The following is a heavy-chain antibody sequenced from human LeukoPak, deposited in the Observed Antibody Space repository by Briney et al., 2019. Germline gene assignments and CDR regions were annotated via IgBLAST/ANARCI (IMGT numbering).Heavy chain of an antibody. D-gene: IGHD4-23*01. CDR3: TRIMWSSVVTKTGDY. J-gene: IGHJ4*02. V-gene: IGHV3-49*03. CDR2: IRSKAYGGTT. CDR1: GFTFGDYA. Sequence: GGSLRLSCTTSGFTFGDYAMSWFRQAPGKGLQWVEFIRSKAYGGTTEYAASVKDRFTISRDDSKSIAYLQMNSLKTEDTALYHCTRIMWSSVVTKTGDYWGQGTLVTVSS.